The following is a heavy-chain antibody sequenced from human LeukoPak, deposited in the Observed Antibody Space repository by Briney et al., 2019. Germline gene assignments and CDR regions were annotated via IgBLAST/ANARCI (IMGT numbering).Heavy chain of an antibody. CDR3: TRPGKYQLRWQEGGDMDV. V-gene: IGHV3-73*01. CDR1: GFTFSGPS. D-gene: IGHD2-2*01. J-gene: IGHJ6*02. CDR2: VRGKTSNYAT. Sequence: LSGGSLRLSCAASGFTFSGPSIHWVRQTPGKGMEWVGRVRGKTSNYATEYAASVRGRFTISRDDSRNTAFLQMNNLNPEDTALYYCTRPGKYQLRWQEGGDMDVWGQGTTVTVFS.